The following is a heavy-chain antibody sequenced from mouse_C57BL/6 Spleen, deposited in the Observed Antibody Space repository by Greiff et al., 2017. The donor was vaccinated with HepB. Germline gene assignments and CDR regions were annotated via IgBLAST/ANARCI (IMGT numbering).Heavy chain of an antibody. J-gene: IGHJ1*03. V-gene: IGHV1-4*01. Sequence: VQLPQSGAELARPGASVKMSCKASGYTFTSYTMHWGKQRPGQGLEWVGYINPSSGYTKYNQKFKDKATLTADKSSSTAYMQLSSLASEDSAVYYCARKGAGESFDVWGTGTTVTVSS. CDR1: GYTFTSYT. CDR3: ARKGAGESFDV. CDR2: INPSSGYT.